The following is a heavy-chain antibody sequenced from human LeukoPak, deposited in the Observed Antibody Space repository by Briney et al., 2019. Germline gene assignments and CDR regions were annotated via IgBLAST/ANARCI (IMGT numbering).Heavy chain of an antibody. D-gene: IGHD2-2*01. CDR1: GFTFDDYA. J-gene: IGHJ4*02. Sequence: GGSLRLSCAASGFTFDDYAMHWVRQAPGKGLEWVSGISWNSGSIGYADSVKGRFTISRDNAKNSLYLRMNSLRAEDMALYYCAKGYCGSTSCHFAYWGQGTLVTVSS. CDR3: AKGYCGSTSCHFAY. V-gene: IGHV3-9*03. CDR2: ISWNSGSI.